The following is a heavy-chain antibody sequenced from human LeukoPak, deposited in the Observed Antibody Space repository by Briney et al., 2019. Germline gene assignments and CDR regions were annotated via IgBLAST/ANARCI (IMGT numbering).Heavy chain of an antibody. J-gene: IGHJ4*02. CDR1: GFTFSSYA. V-gene: IGHV3-23*01. Sequence: PGGSLRLSCAASGFTFSSYAMSRVRQTPGKGLEWVSAISSIGSSTYYADSVKGRFTISRDNSKNTLYLQMNNLRAEDTALYYCAKRGTTMEKEGFDYWGQGTLVTVSS. CDR3: AKRGTTMEKEGFDY. CDR2: ISSIGSST. D-gene: IGHD5-18*01.